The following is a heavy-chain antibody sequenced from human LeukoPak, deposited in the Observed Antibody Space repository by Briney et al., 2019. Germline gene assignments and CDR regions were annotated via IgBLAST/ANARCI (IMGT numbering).Heavy chain of an antibody. CDR2: MYHSGST. V-gene: IGHV4-38-2*02. CDR1: SASISRYH. CDR3: ARHLYCGGDCPSDYFDY. Sequence: SETLSLTCTVSSASISRYHWGWIRQSPGKGLEWIGSMYHSGSTFYNPSLKSRVTISVDTSKNQFSLKMRSVTAADTSMYYCARHLYCGGDCPSDYFDYWGQGTLVTVSS. D-gene: IGHD2-21*01. J-gene: IGHJ4*02.